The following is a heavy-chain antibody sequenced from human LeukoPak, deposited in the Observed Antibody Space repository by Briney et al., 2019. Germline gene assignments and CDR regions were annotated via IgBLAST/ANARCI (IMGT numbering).Heavy chain of an antibody. CDR3: ARGTNYYGSA. CDR2: ISYDGSNK. D-gene: IGHD3-10*01. Sequence: PGGSLRLSCAASGFTSSDFDMHWVRQAPGKGLEWVAVISYDGSNKYYADSVKGRFTISRDNSKNSLYVQMNSLRPEDTAVYYCARGTNYYGSAWGQGTLVTVSS. CDR1: GFTSSDFD. J-gene: IGHJ4*02. V-gene: IGHV3-30-3*01.